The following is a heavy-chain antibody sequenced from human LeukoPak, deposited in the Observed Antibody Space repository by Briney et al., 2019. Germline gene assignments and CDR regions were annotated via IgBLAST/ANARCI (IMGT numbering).Heavy chain of an antibody. D-gene: IGHD2-21*02. Sequence: GGPLRLSCAGSGLIVDANYISWVRQAPGKGLEWVSITYTGSNGNTYYANFVKGRFTMSRDSSKNTLFLEMNSLTAEDTAVYYCARTHSDAPNWFDPWGQGTLVTVSS. CDR1: GLIVDANY. V-gene: IGHV3-66*01. CDR3: ARTHSDAPNWFDP. J-gene: IGHJ5*02. CDR2: TYTGSNGNT.